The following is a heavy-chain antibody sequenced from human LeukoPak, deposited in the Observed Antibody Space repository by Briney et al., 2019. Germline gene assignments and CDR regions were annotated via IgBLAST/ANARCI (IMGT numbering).Heavy chain of an antibody. CDR2: ISGSGGST. J-gene: IGHJ4*02. CDR1: GFTFSSYA. Sequence: GGSLRLSCAASGFTFSSYAMSWVRQAPGKGLEWVSAISGSGGSTYYADSVKGRFTISRDNSKNTLYLQMNSLRAEDTAVYYCAKGGGHYDFWSGYYYFDYWGQGTLVTVSS. V-gene: IGHV3-23*01. CDR3: AKGGGHYDFWSGYYYFDY. D-gene: IGHD3-3*01.